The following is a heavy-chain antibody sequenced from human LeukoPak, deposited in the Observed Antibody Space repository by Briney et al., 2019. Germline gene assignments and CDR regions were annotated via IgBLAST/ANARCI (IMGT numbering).Heavy chain of an antibody. CDR3: AKASAYYSSGSYSDY. CDR2: ISGSGYST. V-gene: IGHV3-23*01. CDR1: GFTFSSHA. J-gene: IGHJ4*02. Sequence: GGSLRLSCAASGFTFSSHAMSWVRQSPGKGLEWVSAISGSGYSTNYADSVKGRFTISRDNSKNTLYLHMNSLRAEDTAVYYCAKASAYYSSGSYSDYWGQGTLVTVSS. D-gene: IGHD3-10*01.